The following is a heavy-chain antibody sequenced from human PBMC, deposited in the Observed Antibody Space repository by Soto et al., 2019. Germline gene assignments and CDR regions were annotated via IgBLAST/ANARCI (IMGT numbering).Heavy chain of an antibody. CDR3: AREAVVTRHFDY. J-gene: IGHJ4*02. Sequence: QVQLVQSGAEVKKPGASVKVSCKASGYTFTSYYMHWVRQAPGQGLEWMGIINPSGGSTSYAQKFQGRVTMTRDTSTSTVYMELSNLRSADTAVYYCAREAVVTRHFDYWGQGTLVTVSS. D-gene: IGHD2-15*01. CDR1: GYTFTSYY. V-gene: IGHV1-46*01. CDR2: INPSGGST.